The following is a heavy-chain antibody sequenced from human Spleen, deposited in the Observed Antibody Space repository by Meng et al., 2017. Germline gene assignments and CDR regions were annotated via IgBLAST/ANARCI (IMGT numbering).Heavy chain of an antibody. CDR1: GGSISSSNW. CDR2: IYHSGST. D-gene: IGHD1-26*01. V-gene: IGHV4-4*02. J-gene: IGHJ4*02. Sequence: QVQLQESGQGLVKASGARSLTGAVSGGSISSSNWWSWVRQPPGKGLEWIGEIYHSGSTNYNPSLKSRVTISVDKSKNQFSLKLSSVTAADTAVYYCASNDLGARRGFGYWGQGTLVTVSS. CDR3: ASNDLGARRGFGY.